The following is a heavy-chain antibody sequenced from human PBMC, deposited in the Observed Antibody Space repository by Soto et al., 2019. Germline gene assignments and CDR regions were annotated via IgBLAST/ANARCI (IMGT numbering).Heavy chain of an antibody. CDR3: ARESEDLTSNFDY. J-gene: IGHJ4*02. CDR1: GFTFSSYW. V-gene: IGHV3-21*06. CDR2: ISSTTNYI. Sequence: EVQLVESGGGLVQPGGSLRLSCATSGFTFSSYWMHWVRQAPGKGLEWVSSISSTTNYIYYGDSMKGRFTISRDNAKNSLYLEMNSLRAEDTAVYYCARESEDLTSNFDYWGQVTLVTVSS.